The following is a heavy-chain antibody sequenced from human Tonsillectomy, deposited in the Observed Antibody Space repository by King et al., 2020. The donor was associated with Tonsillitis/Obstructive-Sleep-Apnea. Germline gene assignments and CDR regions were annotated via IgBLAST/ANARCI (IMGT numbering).Heavy chain of an antibody. CDR1: GFTFSNAW. J-gene: IGHJ4*02. Sequence: VQLVESGGGLIKPGGSLRLSCAASGFTFSNAWMSWVRQAPGKGLEWVGRVKSKTDGGTKEYAGPVKGRFTISREDSKDMLYLQMSSLKTEDTAVYYCTTDFVEGGVVVDYWGQGTLVTVSS. CDR3: TTDFVEGGVVVDY. V-gene: IGHV3-15*01. CDR2: VKSKTDGGTK. D-gene: IGHD3-16*01.